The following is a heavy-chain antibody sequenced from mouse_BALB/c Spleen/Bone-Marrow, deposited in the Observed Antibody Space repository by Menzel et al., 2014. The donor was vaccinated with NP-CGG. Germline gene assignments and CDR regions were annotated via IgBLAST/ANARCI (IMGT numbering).Heavy chain of an antibody. J-gene: IGHJ2*01. CDR1: GFIFSSYA. D-gene: IGHD2-12*01. V-gene: IGHV5-6-5*01. CDR2: ISSGGST. Sequence: EVKVVESGGGLVKPGGSLKLSCAASGFIFSSYAMSWVRENPEKRLEWVAFISSGGSTYYPASVKGRFTIPRDNARNIMFLQMRSLRSENAAICYCAIGGGKLISFGYWGQGTPLTVSS. CDR3: AIGGGKLISFGY.